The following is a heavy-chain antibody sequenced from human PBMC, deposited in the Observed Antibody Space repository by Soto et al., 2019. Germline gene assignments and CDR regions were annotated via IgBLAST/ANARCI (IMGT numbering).Heavy chain of an antibody. CDR3: ARSTMVRGVLYYFDY. D-gene: IGHD3-10*01. Sequence: QVQLVQSGAEVKKPGASVKVSCKASGYTFTGYYMHWVRQAPGQGLEWMGWINPNSGGTNYAQKFQGWVTMTRDTSISTAYMELSRLRSDDTAVYYCARSTMVRGVLYYFDYWGQGTLVTVSS. CDR1: GYTFTGYY. V-gene: IGHV1-2*04. J-gene: IGHJ4*02. CDR2: INPNSGGT.